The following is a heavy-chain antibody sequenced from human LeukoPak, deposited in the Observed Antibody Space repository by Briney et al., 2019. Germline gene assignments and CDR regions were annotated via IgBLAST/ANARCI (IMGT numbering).Heavy chain of an antibody. D-gene: IGHD3/OR15-3a*01. V-gene: IGHV3-23*01. CDR1: GFTFCSYA. CDR3: AKDRRVWTF. Sequence: GGSLSLSCAASGFTFCSYAMSWVRQAPGKGVEWVSAISGSGGSTYYADSVKGRFTISRDNSKNTLYLQMNSLRAEDTAVYYCAKDRRVWTFWGQGTMVTVSS. CDR2: ISGSGGST. J-gene: IGHJ3*01.